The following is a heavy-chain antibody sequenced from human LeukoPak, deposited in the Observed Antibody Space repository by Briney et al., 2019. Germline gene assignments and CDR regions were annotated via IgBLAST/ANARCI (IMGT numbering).Heavy chain of an antibody. Sequence: GGSLRLSCAASGFSFSSYEANWVRQAPGKGLEWVSYISTSGHNIFYADPVKGRSTISRDNAKNSLYLQMNSLRAEDTAVYFCARVGAAVSFDLWGQGTLVTVSS. CDR1: GFSFSSYE. V-gene: IGHV3-48*03. J-gene: IGHJ5*02. CDR2: ISTSGHNI. D-gene: IGHD1-26*01. CDR3: ARVGAAVSFDL.